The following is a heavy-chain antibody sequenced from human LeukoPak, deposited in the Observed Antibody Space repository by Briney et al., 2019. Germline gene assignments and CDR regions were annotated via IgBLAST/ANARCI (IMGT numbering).Heavy chain of an antibody. V-gene: IGHV5-51*01. CDR2: IDPSDSDI. CDR1: GYSFTSYW. J-gene: IGHJ4*02. Sequence: GESLKISCKASGYSFTSYWIGWVRQMPGKGLEWMGIIDPSDSDIRYTPSFQGQVTISADKSLSTAYLQWNSLKASDTAIYYCARQAAMGRSGDYWGQGTLVTVSS. D-gene: IGHD7-27*01. CDR3: ARQAAMGRSGDY.